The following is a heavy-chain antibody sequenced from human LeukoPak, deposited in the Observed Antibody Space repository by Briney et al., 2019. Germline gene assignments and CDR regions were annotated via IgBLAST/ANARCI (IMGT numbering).Heavy chain of an antibody. D-gene: IGHD5-12*01. CDR1: GFAFSSYS. CDR3: ARDRPNTGYDFDY. V-gene: IGHV3-48*02. Sequence: PGGSLRLSCAASGFAFSSYSMNWVRQAPGEGLEWLSYITSSSSSIFYADSVKGRFTISRDNAKNSLYLQMNSLRDDDTAVCYCARDRPNTGYDFDYWGQGALVTASS. J-gene: IGHJ4*02. CDR2: ITSSSSSI.